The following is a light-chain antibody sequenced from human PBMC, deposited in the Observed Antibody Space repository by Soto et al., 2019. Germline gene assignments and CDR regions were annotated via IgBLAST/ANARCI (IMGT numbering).Light chain of an antibody. CDR2: EVS. CDR3: TSYVGSNNWV. V-gene: IGLV2-8*01. Sequence: QSALTQPPSASGSPGQSVTISCTGTSSDVGAYKNVSWYQQYPGKAPKLMIYEVSKRPSGVPDCFSGSKSGNTASLTVSGLQAEDEADYYCTSYVGSNNWVFGGGTKLTVL. J-gene: IGLJ3*02. CDR1: SSDVGAYKN.